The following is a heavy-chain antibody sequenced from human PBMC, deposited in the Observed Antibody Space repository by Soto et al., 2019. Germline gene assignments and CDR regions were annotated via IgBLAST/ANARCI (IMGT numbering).Heavy chain of an antibody. V-gene: IGHV4-61*01. J-gene: IGHJ4*02. Sequence: SETLSLTCTVSGGSVSSGSYYWSWIRQPPGKGLEWIGYIYYSGSTNYNPSLKSRVTISVDTSKNQFSLKLSSVTAADTAVYYCARPDRGYYGSGSSPFDYWGQGTLVTVSS. CDR2: IYYSGST. CDR3: ARPDRGYYGSGSSPFDY. CDR1: GGSVSSGSYY. D-gene: IGHD3-10*01.